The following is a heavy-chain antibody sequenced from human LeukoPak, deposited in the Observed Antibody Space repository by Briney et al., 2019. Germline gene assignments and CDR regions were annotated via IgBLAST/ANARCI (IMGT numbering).Heavy chain of an antibody. CDR2: IYHSGST. Sequence: KPSETLSLTCAVSGYSISSGYYWGWIRQPPGKGLEWIGSIYHSGSTYYNPSLKSRVTISVDTSKNQFSPKLSSVTAADTAVYYCARTQLWFGFDYWGQGTLVTVSS. CDR1: GYSISSGYY. D-gene: IGHD3-10*01. J-gene: IGHJ4*02. V-gene: IGHV4-38-2*01. CDR3: ARTQLWFGFDY.